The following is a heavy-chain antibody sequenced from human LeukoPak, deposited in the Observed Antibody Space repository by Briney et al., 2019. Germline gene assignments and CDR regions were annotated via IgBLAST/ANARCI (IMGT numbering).Heavy chain of an antibody. CDR3: AKDIVRISAPGTRGFDS. V-gene: IGHV3-43*02. CDR1: GFTFDVYG. D-gene: IGHD6-13*01. J-gene: IGHJ4*02. CDR2: ISGDDTST. Sequence: GGSLRLSCAASGFTFDVYGIHWVRQAPGKGLEWLSLISGDDTSTFYADSVKGRFTISRDNSKNSLYLQMDNLRTEDTALYYCAKDIVRISAPGTRGFDSWGQGTLVTVSS.